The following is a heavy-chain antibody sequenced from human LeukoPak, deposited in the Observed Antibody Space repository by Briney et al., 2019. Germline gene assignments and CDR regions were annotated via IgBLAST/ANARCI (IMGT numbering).Heavy chain of an antibody. J-gene: IGHJ4*02. CDR3: ARGIGYDSPVPYYFDY. CDR1: GGTFSSYA. Sequence: ASVKVSCKASGGTFSSYAISWVRQAPGQGLEWMGGIIPIFGTANYAQKFQGRVTITADESTSTAYMELNSLRSEDTAVYYCARGIGYDSPVPYYFDYWGQGTLVTVSS. D-gene: IGHD5-12*01. CDR2: IIPIFGTA. V-gene: IGHV1-69*13.